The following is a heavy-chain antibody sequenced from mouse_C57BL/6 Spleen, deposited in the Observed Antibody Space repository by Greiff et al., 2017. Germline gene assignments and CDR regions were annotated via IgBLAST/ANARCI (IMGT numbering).Heavy chain of an antibody. D-gene: IGHD1-1*01. CDR1: GFTFSDYG. CDR3: ARPVTTVVARDWYFDV. J-gene: IGHJ1*03. V-gene: IGHV5-17*01. CDR2: ISSGSSTI. Sequence: EVKLMESGGGLVKPGGSLKLSCAASGFTFSDYGMHWVRQAPEKGLEWVAYISSGSSTIYYADTVKGRFTISRDNAKNTLFLQMTSLRSEDTAMYYCARPVTTVVARDWYFDVWDTGTTVTVSS.